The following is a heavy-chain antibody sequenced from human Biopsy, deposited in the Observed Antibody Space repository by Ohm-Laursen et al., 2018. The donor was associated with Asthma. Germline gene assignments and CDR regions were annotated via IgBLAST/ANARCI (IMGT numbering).Heavy chain of an antibody. D-gene: IGHD2-2*01. CDR1: GFTFGDYW. CDR2: IKHDGSEK. Sequence: SLRLSCAASGFTFGDYWMSWVRQVPGKGLEWVANIKHDGSEKNHVDSVKGRFTISRDNAKNSLYLHMNSLRAEDTAVYYCARGGYCTSPTCPWGRYATDVWGQGTTVTVSS. CDR3: ARGGYCTSPTCPWGRYATDV. V-gene: IGHV3-7*01. J-gene: IGHJ6*02.